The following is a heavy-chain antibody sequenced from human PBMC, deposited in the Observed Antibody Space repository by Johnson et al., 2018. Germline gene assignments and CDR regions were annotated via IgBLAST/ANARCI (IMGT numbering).Heavy chain of an antibody. CDR1: GFTFSNYG. J-gene: IGHJ3*02. CDR2: ISGNGGTT. Sequence: VQLVEAGGGLVQPWGSLRLSCAASGFTFSNYGMSWVRQAPGKGLEWVSSISGNGGTTRYADPVKGRFTVSRDNAKNTLDLQMNSLRAEDTAGHYCAKDRVIVVVFDTFDTWGQGTLVTASS. CDR3: AKDRVIVVVFDTFDT. D-gene: IGHD3-22*01. V-gene: IGHV3-23*04.